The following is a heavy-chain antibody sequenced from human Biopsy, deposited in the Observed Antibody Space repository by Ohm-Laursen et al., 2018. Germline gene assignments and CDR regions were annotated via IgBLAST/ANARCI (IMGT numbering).Heavy chain of an antibody. CDR2: IYYTGST. J-gene: IGHJ4*02. V-gene: IGHV4-59*01. CDR1: RDSISNYY. D-gene: IGHD3-16*01. CDR3: ARDSRGGHLNTTLITGKNLDS. Sequence: GTLSPTCTVSRDSISNYYWTWIRQSPGKGLEWIGYIYYTGSTNYNPSVKSRVTISVDTSKSQFSLKLNSVTAADTAVYFCARDSRGGHLNTTLITGKNLDSWGQGILVTVSS.